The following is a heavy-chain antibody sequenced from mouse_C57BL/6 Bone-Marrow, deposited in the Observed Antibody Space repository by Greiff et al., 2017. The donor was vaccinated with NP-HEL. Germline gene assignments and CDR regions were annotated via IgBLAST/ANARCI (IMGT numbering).Heavy chain of an antibody. CDR1: GFSLTSYA. V-gene: IGHV2-9-1*01. J-gene: IGHJ3*01. CDR2: IWTGGGT. Sequence: VKLMESGPGLVAPSHCLSITCTVSGFSLTSYAISWVRQPPGKGLEWLGVIWTGGGTNYNSALKSRLSISKDNSKSQVFLKMNSLQTDDTARYYCARNDYGFAYWGQGTLVTVSA. CDR3: ARNDYGFAY. D-gene: IGHD2-4*01.